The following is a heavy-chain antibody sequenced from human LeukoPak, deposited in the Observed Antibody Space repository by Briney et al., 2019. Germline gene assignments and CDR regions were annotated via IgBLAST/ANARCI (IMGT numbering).Heavy chain of an antibody. V-gene: IGHV1-8*01. Sequence: ASVKVSCKTSGYTFTSYDINRVRQATGQGFEWMGWMNTNSGNTGYAQKFQGRVTMTRNTSISTAYMELSSLRSEDTAVYYCASRSYDYVWGSYSLADYWGQGILVTVSS. CDR2: MNTNSGNT. D-gene: IGHD3-16*01. CDR1: GYTFTSYD. CDR3: ASRSYDYVWGSYSLADY. J-gene: IGHJ4*02.